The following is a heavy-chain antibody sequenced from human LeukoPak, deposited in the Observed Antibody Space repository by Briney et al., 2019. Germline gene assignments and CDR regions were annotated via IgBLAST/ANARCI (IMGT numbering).Heavy chain of an antibody. D-gene: IGHD6-6*01. Sequence: SETLSLTCAVYGGSFSGYYWSWIRQPPGKGLEWIGEINHSGSTNYNPYLKSRVTISVDTSKYQFSLKLSSVTAADTAVYYCAVRLSYSSSSPFSYWGQGTLVTVSS. V-gene: IGHV4-34*01. CDR2: INHSGST. CDR1: GGSFSGYY. CDR3: AVRLSYSSSSPFSY. J-gene: IGHJ4*02.